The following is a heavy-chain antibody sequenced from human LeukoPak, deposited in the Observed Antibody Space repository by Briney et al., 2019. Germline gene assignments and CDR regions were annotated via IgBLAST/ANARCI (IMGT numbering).Heavy chain of an antibody. D-gene: IGHD3-22*01. CDR3: AKQSGSSGYYYYFDY. CDR1: GFTFSDYY. J-gene: IGHJ4*02. CDR2: ISSSGSTI. Sequence: KTGGSLRLSCAASGFTFSDYYMSWIRQAPGKGLEWVSYISSSGSTIYYADSVKGRFTISRDNSKNTLYLQMNSLRAEDTAVYYCAKQSGSSGYYYYFDYWGQGTLVTVSS. V-gene: IGHV3-11*01.